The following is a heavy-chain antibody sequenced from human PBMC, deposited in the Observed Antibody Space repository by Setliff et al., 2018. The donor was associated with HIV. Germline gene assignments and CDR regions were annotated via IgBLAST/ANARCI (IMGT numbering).Heavy chain of an antibody. CDR1: GFSLSTSGVG. V-gene: IGHV2-5*01. J-gene: IGHJ4*02. D-gene: IGHD5-12*01. CDR2: IYWHGGG. CDR3: AHRPNSGYDLIFDY. Sequence: SGPTLVNPTRPRTLTCTFSGFSLSTSGVGVGWIRQPPGKALEWLAIIYWHGGGRYSPYLKSRLTITKDTSKNQVVLTMTNIDPVDTATYYCAHRPNSGYDLIFDYWGQGIQVTVSS.